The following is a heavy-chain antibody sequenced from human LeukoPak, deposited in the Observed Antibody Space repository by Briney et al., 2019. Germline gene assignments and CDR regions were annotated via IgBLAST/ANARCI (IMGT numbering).Heavy chain of an antibody. Sequence: SGGSPRLSCAASGFTFSSYSMNWVRQAPGKGLEWVSSISSSSSYIYYADSVKGRFTISRDNAKNSLYLQMDSLRAEDTAVYYCARALGAYGRENWFDPWGQGTLVTVSS. V-gene: IGHV3-21*04. D-gene: IGHD4-17*01. J-gene: IGHJ5*02. CDR1: GFTFSSYS. CDR3: ARALGAYGRENWFDP. CDR2: ISSSSSYI.